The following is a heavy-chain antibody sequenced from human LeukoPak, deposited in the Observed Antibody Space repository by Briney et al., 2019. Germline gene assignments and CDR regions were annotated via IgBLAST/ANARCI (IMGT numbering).Heavy chain of an antibody. CDR2: IYPGDSDT. CDR3: ARRAASTGTMFDY. J-gene: IGHJ4*02. Sequence: GESLKISCKGSGYSFTTYWIAWVRQMPGKGREWMGIIYPGDSDTTYSPSFQGQVTISADKSISTAYLQWSSLKASDTAMYYCARRAASTGTMFDYWGQGILVTVSS. V-gene: IGHV5-51*01. D-gene: IGHD1-1*01. CDR1: GYSFTTYW.